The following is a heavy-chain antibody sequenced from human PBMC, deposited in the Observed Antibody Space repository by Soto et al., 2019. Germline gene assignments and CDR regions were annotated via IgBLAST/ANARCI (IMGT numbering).Heavy chain of an antibody. CDR1: GFTFSSYS. CDR2: ISSSSNYI. D-gene: IGHD4-4*01. V-gene: IGHV3-21*01. J-gene: IGHJ4*02. CDR3: ARDSRADMTTINDY. Sequence: EVQLVESGGGLVKPGGSLRLSCAASGFTFSSYSMNWVRQAPGKGLEWVSSISSSSNYIYYADSVKGRFIISRDNAKNSLYLQMNSLRDEDTAVYYCARDSRADMTTINDYWGQGTLVTVSS.